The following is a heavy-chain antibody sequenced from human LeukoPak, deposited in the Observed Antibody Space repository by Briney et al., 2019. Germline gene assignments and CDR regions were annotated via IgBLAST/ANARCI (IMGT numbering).Heavy chain of an antibody. V-gene: IGHV3-23*01. J-gene: IGHJ6*03. CDR3: AKKGVARFWSGYYWFGGDYYYYYMDV. Sequence: PGGSLRLSCAASGFTFSSYAMSWVRQAPGKGLEWVSAISGSGGSTYYADSVKGRFTISRDNSKNTLYLQMNSLRAEDTAVYYCAKKGVARFWSGYYWFGGDYYYYYMDVWGKGTTVTVSS. D-gene: IGHD3-3*01. CDR1: GFTFSSYA. CDR2: ISGSGGST.